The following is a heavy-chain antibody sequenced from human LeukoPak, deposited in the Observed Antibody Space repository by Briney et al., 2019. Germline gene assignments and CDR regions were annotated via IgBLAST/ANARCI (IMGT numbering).Heavy chain of an antibody. CDR3: ARDVVDTAMVTGYDFDY. Sequence: ASVKVSCKASGYTFTGYYMHWVRQAPGQGLEWMGWINPNSGSTNYAQKFQGRVTMTRDTSISTAYMELSRLRSDDTAVYYCARDVVDTAMVTGYDFDYWGQGTLVTVSS. CDR1: GYTFTGYY. V-gene: IGHV1-2*02. D-gene: IGHD5-18*01. CDR2: INPNSGST. J-gene: IGHJ4*02.